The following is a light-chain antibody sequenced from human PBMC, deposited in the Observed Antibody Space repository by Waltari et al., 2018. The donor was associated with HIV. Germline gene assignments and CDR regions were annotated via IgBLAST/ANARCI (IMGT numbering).Light chain of an antibody. CDR3: QQYNNWLWT. CDR2: GAS. J-gene: IGKJ1*01. V-gene: IGKV3-15*01. CDR1: QTVSSN. Sequence: EIVMTQSTATLSVPQGDRATISCRASQTVSSNLAWYQQKPGQAPRLLIYGASTRATGIPARFSGSGSGTEFTLTISSLQSEDFAVYYCQQYNNWLWTFGQGTKVEIK.